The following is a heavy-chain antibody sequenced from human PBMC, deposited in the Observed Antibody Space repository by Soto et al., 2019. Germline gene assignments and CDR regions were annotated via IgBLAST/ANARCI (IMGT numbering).Heavy chain of an antibody. D-gene: IGHD2-21*01. CDR1: GVTFSSYA. CDR2: IIPIFGTA. J-gene: IGHJ6*02. V-gene: IGHV1-69*13. CDR3: ARDIVNPYYYCYYGMDV. Sequence: RASVKVSCKASGVTFSSYAIIWVRQAPGQGLEWMGGIIPIFGTANYAQKFQGRVTITADESTSTAYMELSSLRSEDTAVYYCARDIVNPYYYCYYGMDVWGQGTTVTVSS.